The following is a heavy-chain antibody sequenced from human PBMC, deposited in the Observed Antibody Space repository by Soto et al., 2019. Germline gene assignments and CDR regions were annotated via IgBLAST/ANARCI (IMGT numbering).Heavy chain of an antibody. J-gene: IGHJ5*02. CDR2: IYYSGST. D-gene: IGHD3-9*01. V-gene: IGHV4-31*03. CDR3: ARDRDYDILTGTTGFDP. CDR1: GGSIISGGYY. Sequence: SETLSLTCTVSGGSIISGGYYWSWIRQHPGKGLEWIGYIYYSGSTYYNPSLKSRVTISVDTSKNQFSLKLSSVTAADTAVYYCARDRDYDILTGTTGFDPWGQGTLVTVSS.